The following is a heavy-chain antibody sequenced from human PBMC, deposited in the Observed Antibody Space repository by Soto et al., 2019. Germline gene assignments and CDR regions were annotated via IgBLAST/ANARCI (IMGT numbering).Heavy chain of an antibody. J-gene: IGHJ4*02. Sequence: EVQLLESGGGLVQPGGSLRLSCAASGFTFSSYAMSWVRQAPGKGLEWVSAISGSGGSTYYADSVKGRFTISRDNSKKTLYLQMNSLRAEDTAVYYCAKDAAYDYGEVGAYFDYWGQGTLVTVSS. D-gene: IGHD4-17*01. CDR2: ISGSGGST. V-gene: IGHV3-23*01. CDR3: AKDAAYDYGEVGAYFDY. CDR1: GFTFSSYA.